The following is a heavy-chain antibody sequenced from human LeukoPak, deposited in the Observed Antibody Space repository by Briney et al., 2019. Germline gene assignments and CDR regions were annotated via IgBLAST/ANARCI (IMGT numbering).Heavy chain of an antibody. CDR2: IYSGGST. V-gene: IGHV3-53*04. CDR3: ATAFGLRRLAY. Sequence: PGGSLRLSCAASGFTVSSNYMSWVRQAPGKGLEWVTVIYSGGSTYYAHSVKGRFTISRHNSKNTLYLQMNSLRAEDTAVYYCATAFGLRRLAYWGQGTLVTVSS. D-gene: IGHD4-17*01. J-gene: IGHJ4*02. CDR1: GFTVSSNY.